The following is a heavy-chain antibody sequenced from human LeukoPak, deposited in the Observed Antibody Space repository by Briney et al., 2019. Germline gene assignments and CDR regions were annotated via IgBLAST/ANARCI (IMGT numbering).Heavy chain of an antibody. Sequence: GGALRLSCAPSGFTFTNYAMSWVRQAPGKGLEWVSSITGSGDSAYYADSVKGRFTISRDNSKDTLYLQMNSLRAEDTAIYFCAKDEAWRPAADWGQGTLVTVSS. V-gene: IGHV3-23*01. D-gene: IGHD2-2*01. CDR3: AKDEAWRPAAD. CDR2: ITGSGDSA. J-gene: IGHJ4*02. CDR1: GFTFTNYA.